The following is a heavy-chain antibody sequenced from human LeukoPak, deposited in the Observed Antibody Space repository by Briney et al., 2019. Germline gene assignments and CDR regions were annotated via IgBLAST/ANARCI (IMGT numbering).Heavy chain of an antibody. CDR3: ARDLGYYDSSGYPLGY. CDR1: GGSISSYY. Sequence: LETLSLTCTVSGGSISSYYWSWIRQPPGKGLEWIGYIYYSGSTNYNPSLKSRVTISVDTSKNQFSLKLSSVTAADTAVYYCARDLGYYDSSGYPLGYWGQGTLVTVSS. J-gene: IGHJ4*02. CDR2: IYYSGST. V-gene: IGHV4-59*01. D-gene: IGHD3-22*01.